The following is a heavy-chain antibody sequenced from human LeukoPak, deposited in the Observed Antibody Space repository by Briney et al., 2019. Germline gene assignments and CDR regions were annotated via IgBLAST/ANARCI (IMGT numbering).Heavy chain of an antibody. J-gene: IGHJ5*02. CDR3: ARVGVTMVRGVIITINWFDP. Sequence: SQTLSLTCTVSGGSISSGGYYWSWIRQHPGTGLEWIGYIYYSGSTCYNPSLKSRVTISVDTSKNQFSLKLSSVTAADTAVYYCARVGVTMVRGVIITINWFDPWGQGTLVTVSS. CDR2: IYYSGST. V-gene: IGHV4-31*03. D-gene: IGHD3-10*01. CDR1: GGSISSGGYY.